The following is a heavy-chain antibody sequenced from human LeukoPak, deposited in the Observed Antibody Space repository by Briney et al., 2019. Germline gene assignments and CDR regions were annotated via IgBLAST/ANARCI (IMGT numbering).Heavy chain of an antibody. J-gene: IGHJ5*02. D-gene: IGHD3-16*01. CDR2: ISSSSSTI. CDR1: GFTFRSYV. CDR3: ARVLGWGWFDA. Sequence: PGGSLRLSCAASGFTFRSYVMSWVRQAPGKGLEWVSYISSSSSTIYYADFVKGRFTISRDNAKNSLYLQMNSLRVDDTAVYYCARVLGWGWFDAWGQGTLVTVSS. V-gene: IGHV3-48*01.